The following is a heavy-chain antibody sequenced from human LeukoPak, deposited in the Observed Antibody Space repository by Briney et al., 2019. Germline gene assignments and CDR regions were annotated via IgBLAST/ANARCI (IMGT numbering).Heavy chain of an antibody. Sequence: GGSLRLSCAASGFTFSSYSKNWVRQAPGKGLEWVSSISSSSSYIYYADSVKGRFTISRDNAKNSLYLQMNSLRAEDTAVYYCARAPNCSSTSCYTDIFDYWGQGTLVTVSS. CDR2: ISSSSSYI. V-gene: IGHV3-21*01. CDR3: ARAPNCSSTSCYTDIFDY. CDR1: GFTFSSYS. J-gene: IGHJ4*02. D-gene: IGHD2-2*02.